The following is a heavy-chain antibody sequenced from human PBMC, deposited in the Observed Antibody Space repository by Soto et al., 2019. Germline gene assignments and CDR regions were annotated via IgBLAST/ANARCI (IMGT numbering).Heavy chain of an antibody. CDR2: ISYDGSNK. CDR1: GFTFSSYA. J-gene: IGHJ4*02. CDR3: VKGLNIDYNSAWFYFDY. Sequence: GGSLRLSCAASGFTFSSYAMHWVRQAPGKGLEWVAVISYDGSNKYYADSVKGRFTISRDNAKNSLYLQMNSLRVEDTALYYCVKGLNIDYNSAWFYFDYWGQGTVVTVSS. V-gene: IGHV3-30-3*02. D-gene: IGHD6-19*01.